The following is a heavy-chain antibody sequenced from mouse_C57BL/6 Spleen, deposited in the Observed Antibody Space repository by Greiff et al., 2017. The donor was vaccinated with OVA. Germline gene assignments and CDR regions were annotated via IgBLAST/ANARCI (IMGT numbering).Heavy chain of an antibody. CDR2: IHPSDSDT. J-gene: IGHJ4*01. D-gene: IGHD2-5*01. CDR3: VAYYSNYDAMDY. V-gene: IGHV1-74*01. Sequence: QVQLKQPGAELVKPGASVKVSCKASGYTFTSYWMHWVKQRPGQGLEWIGRIHPSDSDTNYNQKFKGKATLTVDKSSSTAYMQLSSLTSEDSAVYYCVAYYSNYDAMDYWGQGTSVTVSS. CDR1: GYTFTSYW.